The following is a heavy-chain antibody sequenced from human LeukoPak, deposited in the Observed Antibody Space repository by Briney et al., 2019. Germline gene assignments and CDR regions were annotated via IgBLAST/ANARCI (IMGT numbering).Heavy chain of an antibody. CDR1: GFTFGDYA. CDR3: TRGWPRGYSYGYGVY. J-gene: IGHJ4*02. Sequence: GGSLRLSCTASGFTFGDYAMSWFRQAPGKGLEWVGFIRSKAYGGTTEYAASVKGRFTISRDDPKSIAYLQMNSLKTEDTAVYYCTRGWPRGYSYGYGVYWGQGTLVTVSS. CDR2: IRSKAYGGTT. D-gene: IGHD5-18*01. V-gene: IGHV3-49*03.